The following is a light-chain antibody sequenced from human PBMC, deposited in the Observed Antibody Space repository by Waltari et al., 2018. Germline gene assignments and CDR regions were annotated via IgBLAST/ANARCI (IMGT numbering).Light chain of an antibody. J-gene: IGLJ3*02. CDR1: SSDVGSYDY. CDR2: DVS. V-gene: IGLV2-14*03. Sequence: QSALTQTASVSGSPGQSITIPCTGTSSDVGSYDYVCWYQQHPGKAPKLIIYDVSDRPSGVSDRFSGSKSVNTASLTISGLQAEDEGYYYCSSYSSSSTLAVVFGGGTKLTVL. CDR3: SSYSSSSTLAVV.